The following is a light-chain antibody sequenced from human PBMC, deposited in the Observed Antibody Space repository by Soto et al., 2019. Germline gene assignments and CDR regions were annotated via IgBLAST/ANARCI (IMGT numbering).Light chain of an antibody. CDR1: SSDVGRYNY. V-gene: IGLV2-14*01. Sequence: QSALAQPVSVSGSPGQSITISCTGTSSDVGRYNYVAWYQQHPGKAPKALIFEVSNRPSGVSSRFSGSKSGNTASLNISGHQAEDEADYYCSSYATSSTLVFGTGTKDTVL. CDR3: SSYATSSTLV. J-gene: IGLJ1*01. CDR2: EVS.